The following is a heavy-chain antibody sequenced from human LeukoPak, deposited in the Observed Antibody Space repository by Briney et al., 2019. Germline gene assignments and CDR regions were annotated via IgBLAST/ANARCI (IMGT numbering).Heavy chain of an antibody. V-gene: IGHV1-2*02. D-gene: IGHD1-26*01. Sequence: GASVKVSCKASGYTFTGYYMHWVRQAPGQGLEWMGWINPNSGGTNYAQKFQGRVTMTRDTSISTAYMELSRLRSDDTAVYYCARNLGVGATVYYYYYMDVWGKGTTVTVSS. CDR3: ARNLGVGATVYYYYYMDV. CDR1: GYTFTGYY. J-gene: IGHJ6*03. CDR2: INPNSGGT.